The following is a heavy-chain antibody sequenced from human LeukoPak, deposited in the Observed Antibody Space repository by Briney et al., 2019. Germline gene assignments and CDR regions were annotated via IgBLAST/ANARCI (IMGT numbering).Heavy chain of an antibody. CDR2: IDPGDSDT. Sequence: GESLKISCKGSGYSFTSYWIGWVRQMPGKGLEWMGIIDPGDSDTRYSPSFQGQVTISADKSISTAYLQWSSLKASDTAMYYCARHGSSSWSYYYYYMDVWGKGTTVTVSS. CDR1: GYSFTSYW. J-gene: IGHJ6*03. V-gene: IGHV5-51*01. CDR3: ARHGSSSWSYYYYYMDV. D-gene: IGHD6-13*01.